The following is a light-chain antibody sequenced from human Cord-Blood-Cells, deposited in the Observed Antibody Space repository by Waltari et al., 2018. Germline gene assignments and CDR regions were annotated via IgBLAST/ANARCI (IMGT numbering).Light chain of an antibody. CDR3: QVWDSSSDHYV. CDR1: NIGSKS. J-gene: IGLJ1*01. CDR2: YDS. V-gene: IGLV3-21*04. Sequence: SYVLTQPPSVSVAPGKTARITCGGNNIGSKSVHWYQQKPGQAPVLVIYYDSDRPSGIPERFSGSNSGNTATLTISRVEAGDEADYYCQVWDSSSDHYVFGTGTKVTDL.